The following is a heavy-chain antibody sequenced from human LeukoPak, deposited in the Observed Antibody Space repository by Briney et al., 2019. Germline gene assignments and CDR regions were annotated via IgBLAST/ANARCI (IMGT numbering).Heavy chain of an antibody. D-gene: IGHD3-10*01. Sequence: PGGSLRLSCAASGFTFSNYWVHSVRQAPGKGLVWVSRINRDGSTTKYADSVKGRFTVSTDNAKNTLNLQMNSLRAGDPAVYYCTRGKKSGESSEIAYWGQEPLVTV. J-gene: IGHJ4*02. CDR2: INRDGSTT. CDR3: TRGKKSGESSEIAY. CDR1: GFTFSNYW. V-gene: IGHV3-74*03.